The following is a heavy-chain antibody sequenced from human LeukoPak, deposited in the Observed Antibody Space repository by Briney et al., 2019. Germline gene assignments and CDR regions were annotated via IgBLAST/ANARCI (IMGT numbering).Heavy chain of an antibody. CDR3: ARQGDGHNYMTYYYYGMDV. J-gene: IGHJ6*02. V-gene: IGHV4-61*10. CDR2: IQYSGNS. Sequence: PSETLSLTCTVSGGSISSGSYYWSWIRQPAGKGLEWIGYIQYSGNSNYNPSLRSRVTISVDTSKNQFSLKLRSVTAADTAVYYCARQGDGHNYMTYYYYGMDVWGQGTTVTVSS. D-gene: IGHD5-24*01. CDR1: GGSISSGSYY.